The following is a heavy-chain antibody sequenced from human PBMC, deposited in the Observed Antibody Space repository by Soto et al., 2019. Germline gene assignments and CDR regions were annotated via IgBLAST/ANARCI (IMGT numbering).Heavy chain of an antibody. CDR2: ISSSSSYI. V-gene: IGHV3-21*01. CDR3: ARDMDYGKFDP. CDR1: GFTFSSYS. J-gene: IGHJ5*02. D-gene: IGHD4-17*01. Sequence: EVQLVESGGGLVKPGGSLRLSCAASGFTFSSYSMNWVRQAPGQGLEWVSSISSSSSYIYYADSVKGRFTISRDNAKNSLYLQMNSLRAEDTAVYYCARDMDYGKFDPWGQGTLVTVSS.